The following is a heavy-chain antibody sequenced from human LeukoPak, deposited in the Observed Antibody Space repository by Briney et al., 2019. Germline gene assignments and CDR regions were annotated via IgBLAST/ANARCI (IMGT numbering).Heavy chain of an antibody. J-gene: IGHJ6*02. Sequence: GGSLRLSCAASGFTVSSNYMSWVRQAPGKGLEWVSVIYSGGSTYYADSVKGRFTISRDNSKNTLYLQMNSLRAEDTAVYYCARWGFGYYDSSPLRTSYGMDVWGQGTTVTVSS. CDR1: GFTVSSNY. CDR3: ARWGFGYYDSSPLRTSYGMDV. CDR2: IYSGGST. D-gene: IGHD3-22*01. V-gene: IGHV3-66*01.